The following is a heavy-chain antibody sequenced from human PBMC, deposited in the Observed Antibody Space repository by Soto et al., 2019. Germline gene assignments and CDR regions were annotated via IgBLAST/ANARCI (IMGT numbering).Heavy chain of an antibody. CDR1: GFTFSNAW. Sequence: EVQLVESGGGLVKPGGSLRLSCAASGFTFSNAWMSWVRQAPGKGLEWVGRIKSKTDGGTTDYAAPVKGRFTISRDDSKNTLYLQMNSLKTEDTAVYYCTTDGSGSYVHYYYYGMDVWGQGPRSPSP. D-gene: IGHD3-10*01. CDR3: TTDGSGSYVHYYYYGMDV. V-gene: IGHV3-15*01. CDR2: IKSKTDGGTT. J-gene: IGHJ6*02.